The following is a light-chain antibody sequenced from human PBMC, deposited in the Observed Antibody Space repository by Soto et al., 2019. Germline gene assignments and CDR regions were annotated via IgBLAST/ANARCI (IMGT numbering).Light chain of an antibody. CDR1: QSVSSSY. V-gene: IGKV3-20*01. CDR2: DAS. CDR3: QQYGSSPRT. J-gene: IGKJ1*01. Sequence: EIVLTQSPGTLSLSPGERATLSCRASQSVSSSYLAWYQQKPGQAPRLLIYDASSRATGIPDRFSGSGSGTDFTLTISRLEPEDFAVYYGQQYGSSPRTFGQGTKVDIK.